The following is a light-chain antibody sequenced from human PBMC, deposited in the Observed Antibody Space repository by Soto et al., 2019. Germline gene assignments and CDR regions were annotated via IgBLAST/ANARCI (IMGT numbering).Light chain of an antibody. CDR1: SSDVGGYNY. Sequence: QSALTQPASVSGSPGQSITISCTGTSSDVGGYNYVSWYQQHPGKAPKLMIYDVSNWPSGVSNRFSGSKSGNTASLTISGLQAEDEADYYCSSYTSSSPYVFGTGTKLTVL. CDR2: DVS. J-gene: IGLJ1*01. CDR3: SSYTSSSPYV. V-gene: IGLV2-14*01.